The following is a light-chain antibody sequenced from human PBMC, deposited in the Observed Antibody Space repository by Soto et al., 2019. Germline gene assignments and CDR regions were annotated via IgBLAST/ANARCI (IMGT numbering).Light chain of an antibody. Sequence: DIQMTQSPSTLSASVGDRVTITCRASQSINSWFAWYQQKPGKAPQILIYDASSLKSGVPSRFSASGTQTALTLIIITLQPDDFSSYYCQQYTSYSWTFGQGTKVEI. J-gene: IGKJ1*01. CDR2: DAS. V-gene: IGKV1-5*01. CDR1: QSINSW. CDR3: QQYTSYSWT.